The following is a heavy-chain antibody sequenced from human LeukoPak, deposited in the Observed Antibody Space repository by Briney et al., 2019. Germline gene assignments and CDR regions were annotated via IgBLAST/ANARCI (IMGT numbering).Heavy chain of an antibody. CDR1: GFNFSSYS. Sequence: GGSLRLSCAASGFNFSSYSMNWVRQAPGKGLEWVSSISSSSSFRYYADSVKGRFTISRVNAKNSLYLQMNSLRAENTAMYYCARESSGYFYWGQGTLVTVSS. CDR2: ISSSSSFR. CDR3: ARESSGYFY. D-gene: IGHD3-22*01. J-gene: IGHJ4*02. V-gene: IGHV3-21*01.